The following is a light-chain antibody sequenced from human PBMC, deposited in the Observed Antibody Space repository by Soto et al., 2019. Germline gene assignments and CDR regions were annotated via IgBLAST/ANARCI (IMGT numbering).Light chain of an antibody. J-gene: IGKJ3*01. Sequence: EVVMTQSPATLSVSPGERATFSCRASQSVGGDLAWYQQKPGQAPRPLLYAASTRATGVPARFSGTGSGTEFTLTISSLQSEDFAVYYCHQYNKWPYTFGPGTKVDIK. V-gene: IGKV3-15*01. CDR2: AAS. CDR1: QSVGGD. CDR3: HQYNKWPYT.